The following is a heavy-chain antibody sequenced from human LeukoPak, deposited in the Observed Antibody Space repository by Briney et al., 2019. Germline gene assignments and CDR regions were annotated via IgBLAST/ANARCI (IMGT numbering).Heavy chain of an antibody. CDR3: ARTIREQWLTIDY. CDR2: IKQDGSAK. Sequence: PGGSLRLSCAASGFTFSNYWMNWVRQAPGKGLEWVANIKQDGSAKYYVDSVKGRFTISRDNAKNSLYLQMNSLGAEDTAVYYCARTIREQWLTIDYWGQGTLVTFCS. J-gene: IGHJ4*02. CDR1: GFTFSNYW. D-gene: IGHD6-19*01. V-gene: IGHV3-7*04.